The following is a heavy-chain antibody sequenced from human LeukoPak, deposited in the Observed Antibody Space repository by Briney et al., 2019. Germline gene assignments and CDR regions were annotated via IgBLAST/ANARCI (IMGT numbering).Heavy chain of an antibody. J-gene: IGHJ5*02. V-gene: IGHV4-39*07. CDR1: GGSISSSSYY. CDR3: ARVGGHCSSNTCLRYNWFDP. D-gene: IGHD2-2*01. CDR2: IYHSGNK. Sequence: PSETLSLTCTVSGGSISSSSYYWGWIRQPPGKGLEWIGNIYHSGNKYYNPSLKSRVTISLDTSKNQFSLELTSVNAADTAVYYCARVGGHCSSNTCLRYNWFDPWGQGTLVSVSS.